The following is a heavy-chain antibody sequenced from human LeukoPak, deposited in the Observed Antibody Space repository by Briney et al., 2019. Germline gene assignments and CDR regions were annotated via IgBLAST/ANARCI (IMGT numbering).Heavy chain of an antibody. D-gene: IGHD3-10*01. CDR1: GGSISSSSYY. CDR2: IYYSGST. V-gene: IGHV4-39*07. J-gene: IGHJ4*02. CDR3: ARRDSGSANLAY. Sequence: SETLSLTCTVSGGSISSSSYYWGWIRQPPGKGLEWIGSIYYSGSTYYNPSLKSRLTISIDTSKNQFSLRLSSVTAADTAVYYCARRDSGSANLAYWGQGTLVTVSS.